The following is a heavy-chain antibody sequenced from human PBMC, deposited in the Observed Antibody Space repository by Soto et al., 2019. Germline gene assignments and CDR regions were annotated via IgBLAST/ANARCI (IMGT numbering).Heavy chain of an antibody. CDR3: ARHPGYYDILTGYTTYYFDS. Sequence: SETLSLTCTVSGGSISSYYWSWIRQPPGKGLEWIGYIYYSGRTSYNPSLKSRVTISVDTSKNQFSLKLSSVTAADTAVYYCARHPGYYDILTGYTTYYFDSWGQGILVTVS. J-gene: IGHJ4*02. CDR2: IYYSGRT. V-gene: IGHV4-59*08. CDR1: GGSISSYY. D-gene: IGHD3-9*01.